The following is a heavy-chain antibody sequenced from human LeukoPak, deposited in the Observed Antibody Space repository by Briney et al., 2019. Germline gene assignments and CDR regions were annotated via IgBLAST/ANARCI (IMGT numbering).Heavy chain of an antibody. CDR1: GYTFTNYG. CDR2: ISVYNGNT. J-gene: IGHJ4*02. V-gene: IGHV1-18*01. CDR3: ARGGAGTHDD. Sequence: ASVKVSCKASGYTFTNYGISWVRQAPGQGLEWMGWISVYNGNTNYAQKFQGRVTMTTDTSTSTAYIELRSLTSDDTAVYYCARGGAGTHDDWGQGTLVTVSS. D-gene: IGHD6-13*01.